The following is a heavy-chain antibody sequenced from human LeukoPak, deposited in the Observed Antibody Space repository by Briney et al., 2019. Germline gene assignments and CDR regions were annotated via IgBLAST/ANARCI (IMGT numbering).Heavy chain of an antibody. V-gene: IGHV3-64D*06. J-gene: IGHJ1*01. Sequence: PGGSLRLSCSVSGFTFSSYAMHWVRQAPGKGLEYVSAISSNGGSTYYADSVKGRFTISRDNSKNTLYLQMSSLRAEDTALYYCVKDPVAGPAVYAEYFHHWGQGTLVTVSS. CDR3: VKDPVAGPAVYAEYFHH. CDR1: GFTFSSYA. D-gene: IGHD6-19*01. CDR2: ISSNGGST.